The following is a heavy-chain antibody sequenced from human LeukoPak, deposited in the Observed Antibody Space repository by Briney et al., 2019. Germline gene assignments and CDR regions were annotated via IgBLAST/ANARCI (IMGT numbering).Heavy chain of an antibody. Sequence: HPGGSLRLSCAASGFTFSSYAMSWVRQAPGKGLEWVSAISGSGGSTYYADSVKGRFTISRDNSKNTLYLQMNSLRAEDTAVYYRAKEYSGYSSGWYFDYWGQGTLVTVSS. CDR1: GFTFSSYA. CDR3: AKEYSGYSSGWYFDY. V-gene: IGHV3-23*01. CDR2: ISGSGGST. D-gene: IGHD6-19*01. J-gene: IGHJ4*02.